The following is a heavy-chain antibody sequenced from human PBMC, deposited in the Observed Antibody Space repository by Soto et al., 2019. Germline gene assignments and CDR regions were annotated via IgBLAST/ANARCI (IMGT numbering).Heavy chain of an antibody. V-gene: IGHV4-31*03. D-gene: IGHD3-10*01. J-gene: IGHJ4*02. CDR1: GGSISSGGYY. CDR2: IYYSGST. CDR3: ARERAVSTMVRGVIVVRGYFDY. Sequence: QVQLEESGPGLVKPSQTLSLTCTVSGGSISSGGYYWSWIRQHPGKGLVWIGYIYYSGSTYYNPSLKSRVTISVDTSKNQFSLKLSSVTAADTAVYYCARERAVSTMVRGVIVVRGYFDYWGQGTLVTVSS.